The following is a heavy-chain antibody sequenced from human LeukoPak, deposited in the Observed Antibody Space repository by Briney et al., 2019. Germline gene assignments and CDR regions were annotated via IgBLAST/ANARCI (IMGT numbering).Heavy chain of an antibody. V-gene: IGHV3-33*01. D-gene: IGHD2-2*01. CDR2: IWYDGSNQ. Sequence: GGSLRLSCAASGFTFSKYGMHWVRQAPGKGLKWVALIWYDGSNQYYADSVKGRFTISRDNSKNTLYLQMSSLRAEDTALYYCAREVSQPYYFDSWGQGTLVTVSS. CDR1: GFTFSKYG. J-gene: IGHJ4*02. CDR3: AREVSQPYYFDS.